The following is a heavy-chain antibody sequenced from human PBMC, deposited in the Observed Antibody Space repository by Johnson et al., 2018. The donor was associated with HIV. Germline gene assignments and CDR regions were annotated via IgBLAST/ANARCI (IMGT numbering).Heavy chain of an antibody. Sequence: VKLVESGGGLVQPGGSLRLSCVASGFTFSNYWMHWVRQAPGNGLVWVSRINSDESSPSYADSVKGRFTISRDNAKNTLYLQMNRLRAEDTAVYYCARLEGQQTDAFDIWGQGTMVTVSS. CDR3: ARLEGQQTDAFDI. D-gene: IGHD6-13*01. CDR2: INSDESSP. J-gene: IGHJ3*02. CDR1: GFTFSNYW. V-gene: IGHV3-74*02.